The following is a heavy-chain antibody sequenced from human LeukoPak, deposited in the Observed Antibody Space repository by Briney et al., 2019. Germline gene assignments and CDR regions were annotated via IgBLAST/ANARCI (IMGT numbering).Heavy chain of an antibody. CDR1: GGSFSTYV. D-gene: IGHD6-19*01. Sequence: SVKVSCKASGGSFSTYVLTWVRQAPGQGLEWMGRIIPVLGVSNFAQKFQGRVAITADKSTNTAHMELSSLRSEDTAVYYCARSKGYSSGWDFDYWGQGTLVTVSS. V-gene: IGHV1-69*04. J-gene: IGHJ4*02. CDR3: ARSKGYSSGWDFDY. CDR2: IIPVLGVS.